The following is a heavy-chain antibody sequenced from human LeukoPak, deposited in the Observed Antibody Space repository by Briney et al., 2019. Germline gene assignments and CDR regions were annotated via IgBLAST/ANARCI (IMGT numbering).Heavy chain of an antibody. CDR2: IWYDGSNK. J-gene: IGHJ4*02. D-gene: IGHD3-22*01. CDR1: GFTFSSYG. CDR3: ARSLYYYDSSGYYPLDY. V-gene: IGHV3-33*01. Sequence: GGSLRLSCAASGFTFSSYGIHWVRQAPGKGLEWVAVIWYDGSNKYYADSVKGRFTISRDNSKNTLYLQMNSLRAEDTAVYYCARSLYYYDSSGYYPLDYWGQGTLVTVSS.